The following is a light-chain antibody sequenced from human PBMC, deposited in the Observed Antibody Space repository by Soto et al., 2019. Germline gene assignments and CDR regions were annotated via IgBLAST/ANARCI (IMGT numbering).Light chain of an antibody. Sequence: EIVMTQSPATLSVSPGERVTLSCRASQSVGSNLAWYQQKPGLAPRVLIYDASTRATVIPARFSGSGSGTEFTLTISSLQSEDFAVYYCQQYDNWPLTFGGGTKGEIK. CDR3: QQYDNWPLT. CDR2: DAS. CDR1: QSVGSN. V-gene: IGKV3-15*01. J-gene: IGKJ4*01.